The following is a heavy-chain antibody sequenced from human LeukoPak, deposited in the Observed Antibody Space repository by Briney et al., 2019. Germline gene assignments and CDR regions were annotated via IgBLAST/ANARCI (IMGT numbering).Heavy chain of an antibody. CDR2: ISSSGSTI. J-gene: IGHJ4*02. CDR3: ARGATYYDILTGPDY. V-gene: IGHV3-48*03. D-gene: IGHD3-9*01. CDR1: GFTFSSYE. Sequence: PGGSLRLSCAASGFTFSSYEMNWVRLAPGKGLEWVSYISSSGSTIYYADSVNGRFTISRDNAKNSLYLQMNSLRAEDTAVYYCARGATYYDILTGPDYWGQGTLVTVSS.